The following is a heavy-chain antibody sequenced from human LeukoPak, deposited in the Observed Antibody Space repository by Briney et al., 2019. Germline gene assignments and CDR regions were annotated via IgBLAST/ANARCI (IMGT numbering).Heavy chain of an antibody. CDR1: GFTFSSYS. CDR2: ISSSSSYI. V-gene: IGHV3-21*01. Sequence: GGSLRLSCAASGFTFSSYSMNWVRQAPGKGLEWVSSISSSSSYIYYADSVKGRFTISRDSAKNSLYLQMNSLRAEDTAVYYCANSLYCSGGSCYNYYGMDIWGQGTTVTVSS. D-gene: IGHD2-15*01. CDR3: ANSLYCSGGSCYNYYGMDI. J-gene: IGHJ6*02.